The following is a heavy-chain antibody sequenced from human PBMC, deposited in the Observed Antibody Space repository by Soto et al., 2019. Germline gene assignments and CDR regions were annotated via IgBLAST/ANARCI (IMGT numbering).Heavy chain of an antibody. CDR1: GFTFSSYG. D-gene: IGHD4-17*01. Sequence: QVQLVESGGGVVQPGRSLRLSCAASGFTFSSYGMHWVRQAPGKGLEWVAVIWYDGSNKYYADSVKGRFTISRDNSKNTLYLQMNSLRAEDTAVYYCASGSLWDYGDPYYFDYWGQGTLVTVSS. CDR3: ASGSLWDYGDPYYFDY. J-gene: IGHJ4*02. V-gene: IGHV3-33*01. CDR2: IWYDGSNK.